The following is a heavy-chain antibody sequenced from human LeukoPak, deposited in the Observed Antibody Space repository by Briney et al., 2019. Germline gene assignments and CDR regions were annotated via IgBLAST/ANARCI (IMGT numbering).Heavy chain of an antibody. D-gene: IGHD4-23*01. CDR2: MSPNSGNT. CDR3: ARDYGGNSGWFDP. J-gene: IGHJ5*02. CDR1: GYTFTSYD. V-gene: IGHV1-8*01. Sequence: ASVKVSCKASGYTFTSYDINWVRQAPGQGLEWMGWMSPNSGNTGYAQKFQGRVSITRDTSISTFYMELSSLRSEDTAVYYCARDYGGNSGWFDPWGQGTLVTVAS.